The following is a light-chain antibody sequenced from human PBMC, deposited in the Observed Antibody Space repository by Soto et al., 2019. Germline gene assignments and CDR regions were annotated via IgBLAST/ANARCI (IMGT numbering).Light chain of an antibody. CDR1: SSNLGAGYD. Sequence: QSVLTQPSSVSGAPGQRVTISCTGSSSNLGAGYDVHWYQQLPGTAPKLLIYANSNRPSGVPDRFSGSKSGTSASLAITGLQDADEADYYCQSYDSSLSGSGVFGGGTKLTVL. V-gene: IGLV1-40*01. J-gene: IGLJ2*01. CDR3: QSYDSSLSGSGV. CDR2: ANS.